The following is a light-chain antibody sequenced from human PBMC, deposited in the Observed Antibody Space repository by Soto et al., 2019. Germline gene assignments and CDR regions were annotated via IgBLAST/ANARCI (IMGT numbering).Light chain of an antibody. CDR2: DVN. CDR3: GSWDSSLSAYV. J-gene: IGLJ1*01. CDR1: SNDIGIYKY. V-gene: IGLV2-14*01. Sequence: QSVLTQPASVSGSPGQAITISCTGTSNDIGIYKYVSWYQQHPGKAPKLIIYDVNNRPSGISSRFSGSKSGTSATLGITGFQTGDEADYYSGSWDSSLSAYVFGTGTKVTVL.